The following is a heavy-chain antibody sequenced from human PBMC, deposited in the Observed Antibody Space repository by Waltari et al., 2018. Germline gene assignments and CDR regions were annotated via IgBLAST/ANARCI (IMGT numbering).Heavy chain of an antibody. V-gene: IGHV3-74*01. J-gene: IGHJ4*02. Sequence: VQLVASGGGLWQPGGCLRLSWALSGFDWNYFWVYWVRQTPGKGLIWVSHIDNERRTTIYADSVKGRFTISKDDAKNMLYLEMNSLRVDDTAIYYCARGGSGGSLDFWGQGTLVTVSS. CDR1: GFDWNYFW. D-gene: IGHD2-15*01. CDR2: IDNERRTT. CDR3: ARGGSGGSLDF.